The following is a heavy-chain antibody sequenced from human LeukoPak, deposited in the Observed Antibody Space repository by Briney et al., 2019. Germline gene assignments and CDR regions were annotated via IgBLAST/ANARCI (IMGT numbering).Heavy chain of an antibody. Sequence: GGSLRLSCAASGFTFSNHAMNWVRQAPGKGLDWVAVISYDGSYKYYADSVKGRFTISRDNSKNTLYLQMNSLRAEDTAVYYCAKDRYSGYVGLFDYWGQGTLVTVSS. CDR1: GFTFSNHA. CDR2: ISYDGSYK. CDR3: AKDRYSGYVGLFDY. V-gene: IGHV3-30*18. D-gene: IGHD5-12*01. J-gene: IGHJ4*02.